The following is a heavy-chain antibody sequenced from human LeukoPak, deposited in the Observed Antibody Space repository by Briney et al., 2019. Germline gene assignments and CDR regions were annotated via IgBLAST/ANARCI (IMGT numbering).Heavy chain of an antibody. Sequence: SETLSLTCTVSGGSISSYYWSWIRQPAGKGLEWIGRIYSSGSINYNPSLKSRVTMSVDTSKNLFSLKLSSVTAADTAVYYCARGVWEGNWFDPWGQGTLVTVSS. CDR1: GGSISSYY. J-gene: IGHJ5*02. CDR3: ARGVWEGNWFDP. D-gene: IGHD1-26*01. V-gene: IGHV4-4*07. CDR2: IYSSGSI.